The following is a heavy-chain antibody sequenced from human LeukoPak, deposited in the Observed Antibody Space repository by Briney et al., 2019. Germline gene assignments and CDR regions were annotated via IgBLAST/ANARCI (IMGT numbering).Heavy chain of an antibody. D-gene: IGHD3-22*01. J-gene: IGHJ4*02. V-gene: IGHV4-34*01. Sequence: SETLSLTCADYGGSFSGYYWSWIRQPPGKGLEWIGEINHSGSTNYNPSLKSRVTISVDTSKNQFSLKLSSVTAADTAVYYCAREDDSSGYYSLNWGQGTLVTVSS. CDR3: AREDDSSGYYSLN. CDR2: INHSGST. CDR1: GGSFSGYY.